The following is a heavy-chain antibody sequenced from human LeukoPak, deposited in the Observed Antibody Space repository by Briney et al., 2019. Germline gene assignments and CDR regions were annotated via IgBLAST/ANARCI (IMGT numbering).Heavy chain of an antibody. D-gene: IGHD5-12*01. CDR3: ARDHVWWLRGYYYYYMDV. Sequence: PSETLSLTCTASGGSISSHYWSWIRQPPGKGLGWIGYIYDSGSTNYNPSLKSRVTISVDTSKNQFSLKLSSVTAADTAVYYCARDHVWWLRGYYYYYMDVWGKGTTVTVSS. CDR2: IYDSGST. J-gene: IGHJ6*03. V-gene: IGHV4-59*11. CDR1: GGSISSHY.